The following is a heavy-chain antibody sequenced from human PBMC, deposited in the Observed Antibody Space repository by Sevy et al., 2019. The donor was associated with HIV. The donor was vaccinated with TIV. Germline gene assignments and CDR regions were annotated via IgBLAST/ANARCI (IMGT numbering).Heavy chain of an antibody. Sequence: GGSLRLSCAASGFTFSSYIMNWVRQAPGMGLEWVSSISSGGDYIYYTNSVKGRFTISRDNAKNSLYLHMNSLRAEDTAVYYCARDEYSCASGFDYWGQGTLVTVSS. J-gene: IGHJ4*02. CDR1: GFTFSSYI. CDR3: ARDEYSCASGFDY. V-gene: IGHV3-21*01. D-gene: IGHD5-18*01. CDR2: ISSGGDYI.